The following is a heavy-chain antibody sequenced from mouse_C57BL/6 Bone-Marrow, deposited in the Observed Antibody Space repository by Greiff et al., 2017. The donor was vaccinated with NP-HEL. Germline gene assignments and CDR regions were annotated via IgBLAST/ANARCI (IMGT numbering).Heavy chain of an antibody. CDR3: ARMGTTPWYFDV. V-gene: IGHV3-8*01. CDR2: ISYSGST. Sequence: DVQLQESGPGLAKPSPTLSLPCSVTGYSITSDYWNWIRKFPGNKLEYMGDISYSGSTYYNPSLNSRISIPRDTSKNQYYLQLNSVTTEDTATYYCARMGTTPWYFDVWGTGTTVTVSS. J-gene: IGHJ1*03. D-gene: IGHD2-13*01. CDR1: GYSITSDY.